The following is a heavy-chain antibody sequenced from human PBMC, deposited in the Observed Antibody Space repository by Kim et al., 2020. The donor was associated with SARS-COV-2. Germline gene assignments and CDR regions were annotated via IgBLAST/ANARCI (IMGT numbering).Heavy chain of an antibody. D-gene: IGHD6-13*01. CDR3: GLATADNGDWFDP. J-gene: IGHJ5*02. V-gene: IGHV4-39*01. CDR1: GGSISNARQY. Sequence: SETLSLTCTVSGGSISNARQYWGWIRQPPGKGLEWIGCIYYTGTTYYNPSLKSRVSISGDTSKNQFSLNLNSVTAADTAVYYCGLATADNGDWFDPWGQGTLVTVSS. CDR2: IYYTGTT.